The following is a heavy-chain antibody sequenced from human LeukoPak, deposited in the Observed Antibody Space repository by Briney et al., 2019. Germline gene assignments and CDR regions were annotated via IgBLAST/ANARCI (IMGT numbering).Heavy chain of an antibody. Sequence: ASVKVSCKASGGTFSCYAISWVRQAPGQGLEWTGRIIPILGIANYAQKFQGRVTITADKSTSTAYMELSSLRSEDTAVYYCARGKESSESYWGQGTLVTVSS. D-gene: IGHD6-19*01. V-gene: IGHV1-69*04. CDR2: IIPILGIA. CDR1: GGTFSCYA. J-gene: IGHJ4*02. CDR3: ARGKESSESY.